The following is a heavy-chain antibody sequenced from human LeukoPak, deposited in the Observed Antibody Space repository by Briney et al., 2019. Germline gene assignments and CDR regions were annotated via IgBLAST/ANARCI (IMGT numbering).Heavy chain of an antibody. J-gene: IGHJ4*02. CDR3: ARFPSTYGIDY. D-gene: IGHD2/OR15-2a*01. V-gene: IGHV3-48*03. Sequence: PGGSLRLSCAASGFIFSSYEMNWVRQAPGKGLEWVSYISSSGSTIYYADSVKGRFTISRDNAKNSLNLQMNSLRAEDTAVYYCARFPSTYGIDYWGQGTLLTVSS. CDR1: GFIFSSYE. CDR2: ISSSGSTI.